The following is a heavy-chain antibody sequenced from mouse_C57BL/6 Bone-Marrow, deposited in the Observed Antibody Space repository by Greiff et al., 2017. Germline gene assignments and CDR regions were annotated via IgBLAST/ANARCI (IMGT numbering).Heavy chain of an antibody. CDR2: INPSSGYT. J-gene: IGHJ3*01. V-gene: IGHV1-7*01. CDR3: ARDYYGSRVAWFAY. D-gene: IGHD1-1*01. Sequence: QVQLQQSGAELAKPGASVKLSCKASGYTFTSYWMPWVKQRPGQGLEWIGYINPSSGYTKYNQKFKDKATLTADKSSSKAYMQLSSLTYEDSAVYYCARDYYGSRVAWFAYWGQGTLVTVSA. CDR1: GYTFTSYW.